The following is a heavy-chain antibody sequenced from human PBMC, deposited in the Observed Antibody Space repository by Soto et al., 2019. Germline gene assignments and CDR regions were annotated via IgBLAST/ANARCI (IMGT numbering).Heavy chain of an antibody. CDR2: ISGSGGST. V-gene: IGHV3-23*01. CDR3: AKNPGYYYDSTGYHFDY. J-gene: IGHJ4*02. Sequence: GGSLRLSCAASGFTFSSYAMSWVRQAPGKGLEWVSAISGSGGSTYYADSAKGRFTISRDNSKNTLYLQMNSLRAEDTAVYYCAKNPGYYYDSTGYHFDYWGQGTLVTVSS. D-gene: IGHD3-22*01. CDR1: GFTFSSYA.